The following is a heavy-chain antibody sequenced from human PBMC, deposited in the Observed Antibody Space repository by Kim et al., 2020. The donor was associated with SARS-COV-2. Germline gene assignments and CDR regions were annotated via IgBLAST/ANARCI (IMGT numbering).Heavy chain of an antibody. J-gene: IGHJ4*02. CDR1: GFTFSSYA. Sequence: GGSLRLSCAASGFTFSSYAMSWVRQAPGKGLEWVSAISGSGGSTYYADSVKGRFTISRDNSKNTLYLQMNSLRAEDTAVYYCAKDEGVYYYDSSGYYEYWGQGTLVTVSS. CDR2: ISGSGGST. D-gene: IGHD3-22*01. V-gene: IGHV3-23*01. CDR3: AKDEGVYYYDSSGYYEY.